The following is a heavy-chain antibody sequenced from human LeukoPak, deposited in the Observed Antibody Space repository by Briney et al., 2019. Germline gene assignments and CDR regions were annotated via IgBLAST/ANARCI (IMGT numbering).Heavy chain of an antibody. J-gene: IGHJ4*02. CDR1: GFTFRSYV. V-gene: IGHV3-23*01. Sequence: GGSLRLSCAVSGFTFRSYVMSWVRQAPRQGLEWVSSISISGDNTYYADSVKARFTISRDNSKNTVYLQMNSLRDEDTAMYYCAKGGPVGYWGQGTLVTVSS. CDR3: AKGGPVGY. CDR2: ISISGDNT. D-gene: IGHD5-12*01.